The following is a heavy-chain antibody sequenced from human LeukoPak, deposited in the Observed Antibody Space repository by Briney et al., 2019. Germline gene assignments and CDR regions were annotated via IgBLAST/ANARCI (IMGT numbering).Heavy chain of an antibody. J-gene: IGHJ6*02. V-gene: IGHV3-21*01. Sequence: GGSLRLSCAASGFTFSADSMSWVRQAPGKGLEWVSSIISSSYMYYADSVKGRFTISRDNAKNSLYLQMNSLRAEDTAVYYCARDQVLGAPAAIRGYYYSYGMDVWGQGTTVTVSS. CDR1: GFTFSADS. CDR3: ARDQVLGAPAAIRGYYYSYGMDV. D-gene: IGHD2-2*02. CDR2: IISSSYM.